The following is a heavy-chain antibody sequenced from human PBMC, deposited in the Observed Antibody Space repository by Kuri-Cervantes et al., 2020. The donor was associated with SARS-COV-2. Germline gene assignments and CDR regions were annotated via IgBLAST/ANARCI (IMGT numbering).Heavy chain of an antibody. V-gene: IGHV3-30*14. CDR1: GFTFSSYA. D-gene: IGHD4-23*01. Sequence: GGSLRLSCAASGFTFSSYAMHWVRQAPGKGLEWVAVISYDGSNKYYADSVKGRFTISRDNSKNTLYLQMNSLRAEDTAVYYCASTQISYGGNSGSYWYFDLWGCGTLVTVSS. J-gene: IGHJ2*01. CDR2: ISYDGSNK. CDR3: ASTQISYGGNSGSYWYFDL.